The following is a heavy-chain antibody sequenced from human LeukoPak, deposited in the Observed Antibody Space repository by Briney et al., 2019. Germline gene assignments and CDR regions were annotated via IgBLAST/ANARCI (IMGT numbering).Heavy chain of an antibody. J-gene: IGHJ4*02. V-gene: IGHV4-39*07. CDR3: ARGALLWFGAKMEYYFDS. CDR2: INHSGST. D-gene: IGHD3-10*01. CDR1: GDSISRSRHF. Sequence: ASETLSLTCNVSGDSISRSRHFWAWIRQSPGRGLEWIGEINHSGSTNYNPSPKSRVTISVDMYKNQFSLRLKSVTAVDTAVYYCARGALLWFGAKMEYYFDSWGQGTPLTVSS.